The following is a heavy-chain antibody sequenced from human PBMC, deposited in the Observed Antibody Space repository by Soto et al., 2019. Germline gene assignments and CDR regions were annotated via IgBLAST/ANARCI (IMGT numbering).Heavy chain of an antibody. CDR1: GGTFSSYT. V-gene: IGHV1-69*12. J-gene: IGHJ2*01. CDR3: ARGNHRWLQLWYFDL. D-gene: IGHD5-12*01. CDR2: IIPIFGTA. Sequence: QVQLVQSGAEVKKPGSSVTVSCKASGGTFSSYTISWVRQAPGQGLEWMGGIIPIFGTANYAQKFQGRVTITADEATGTDYMELSSLRSEYTAVYSCARGNHRWLQLWYFDLWGRGTLGTVSS.